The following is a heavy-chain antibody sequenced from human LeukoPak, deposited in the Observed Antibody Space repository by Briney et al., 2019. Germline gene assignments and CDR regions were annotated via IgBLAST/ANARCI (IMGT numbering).Heavy chain of an antibody. V-gene: IGHV3-53*01. CDR1: GLTVSSNY. CDR2: MYSGGNT. D-gene: IGHD6-19*01. Sequence: PGGSLRLSCAPSGLTVSSNYMTWVRQAPGKGLEWVSVMYSGGNTYYADSVKGRFTISRDNSKNTLYLQMNSLRAEDTAVYYYTRANPVAGMGFDSWGQGTLVTVSS. CDR3: TRANPVAGMGFDS. J-gene: IGHJ4*02.